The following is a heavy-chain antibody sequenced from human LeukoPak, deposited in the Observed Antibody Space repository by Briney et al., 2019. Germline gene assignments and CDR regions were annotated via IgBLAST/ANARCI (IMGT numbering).Heavy chain of an antibody. D-gene: IGHD3-10*01. CDR2: SGGGGGDT. CDR3: ERDLKPQTGFGELFRGYYSGMDV. V-gene: IGHV3-23*01. J-gene: IGHJ6*02. Sequence: PGGSLRLSWVASGFTFSTYAMHWVRQAPGKGRGWVSSFIASGGGGGDTHYADSVKGRFTVSRDNSKNTLYLQMNRLRAEDTAVYYCERDLKPQTGFGELFRGYYSGMDVWGQGTTVTVSS. CDR1: GFTFSTYA.